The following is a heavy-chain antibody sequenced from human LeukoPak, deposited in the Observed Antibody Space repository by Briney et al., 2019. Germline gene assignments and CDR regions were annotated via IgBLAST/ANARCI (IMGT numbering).Heavy chain of an antibody. J-gene: IGHJ4*02. CDR3: ARSRGTAAYCDY. D-gene: IGHD6-25*01. Sequence: TVALPCSVWGRPFNIRSYHWAWIRQPPGKGLELFGWIYNIGSTSHSPTLHSRVTISVDTSQSAVSLKISSVTAAETAVYYCARSRGTAAYCDYWGERTLGTVSS. CDR1: GRPFNIRSYH. CDR2: IYNIGST. V-gene: IGHV4-39*01.